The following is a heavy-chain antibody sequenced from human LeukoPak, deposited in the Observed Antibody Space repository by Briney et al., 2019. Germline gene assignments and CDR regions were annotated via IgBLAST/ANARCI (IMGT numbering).Heavy chain of an antibody. J-gene: IGHJ4*02. CDR1: GFTFSDYN. CDR3: ARAPTYYYDSSGYYPDY. Sequence: GGSLRLSCAASGFTFSDYNMRWIRQAPGKGLEWVSSISRSGSTKYYADSVKGRFTISRDNAKNTLYLQMNSLRAEDTAVYYCARAPTYYYDSSGYYPDYWGQGTLVTVSS. CDR2: ISRSGSTK. D-gene: IGHD3-22*01. V-gene: IGHV3-11*04.